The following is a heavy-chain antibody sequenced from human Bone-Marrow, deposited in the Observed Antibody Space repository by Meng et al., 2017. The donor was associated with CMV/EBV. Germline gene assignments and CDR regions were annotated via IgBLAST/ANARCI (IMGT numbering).Heavy chain of an antibody. CDR3: ARFPKSFATGGLVKYIDF. J-gene: IGHJ4*02. CDR2: SDYNGGP. CDR1: GGSISSYY. Sequence: GSLRLSCTVSGGSISSYYWTWIRQSPGKGLEWIGESDYNGGPHYNPSLGSRVTISVDKSKSQFSLSLTSVTVADTGVYFCARFPKSFATGGLVKYIDFWSQGTLVTVTS. V-gene: IGHV4-59*01. D-gene: IGHD1-26*01.